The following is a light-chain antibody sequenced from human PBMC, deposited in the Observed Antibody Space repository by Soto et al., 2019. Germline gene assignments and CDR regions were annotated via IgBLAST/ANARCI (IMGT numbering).Light chain of an antibody. J-gene: IGKJ5*01. CDR1: RSVTSN. CDR3: QQRSNWPPT. CDR2: GAS. Sequence: EIVLTQSPATLSVSPGERATLSCRASRSVTSNLAWYQQKPGQAPRLLIYGASSRATGIPDRFSGSGSGTDFTLTISSLEPEDFAVYYCQQRSNWPPTFGQGTRLEIK. V-gene: IGKV3-11*01.